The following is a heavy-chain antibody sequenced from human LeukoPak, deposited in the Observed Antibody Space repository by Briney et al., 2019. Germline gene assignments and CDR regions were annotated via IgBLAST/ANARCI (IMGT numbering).Heavy chain of an antibody. D-gene: IGHD2-2*01. CDR3: ARQAATAAISSAFDI. J-gene: IGHJ3*02. V-gene: IGHV3-7*01. CDR1: GFTFSSYW. Sequence: PGGSLRLSCAASGFTFSSYWMSWVRQAPGKGLEWVANIKQDGSEKYYVDSVKGRFTISRDNAKNSLYLQMNSLRAEDTAVYYCARQAATAAISSAFDIWGQGTMVTVSS. CDR2: IKQDGSEK.